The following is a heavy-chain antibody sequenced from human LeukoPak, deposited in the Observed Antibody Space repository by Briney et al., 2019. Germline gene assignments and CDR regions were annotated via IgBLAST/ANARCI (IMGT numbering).Heavy chain of an antibody. CDR3: AKDAYGGNSGYAFDI. Sequence: PGGSLRLSCAASGFTFDDYAMHWVRQAPGKGLEWVSGISWNSGSIGYADSVKGRFTISRDNAKNSLYLQMNSLGAEDTALYYCAKDAYGGNSGYAFDIWGQGTMVTVSS. J-gene: IGHJ3*02. V-gene: IGHV3-9*01. D-gene: IGHD4-23*01. CDR2: ISWNSGSI. CDR1: GFTFDDYA.